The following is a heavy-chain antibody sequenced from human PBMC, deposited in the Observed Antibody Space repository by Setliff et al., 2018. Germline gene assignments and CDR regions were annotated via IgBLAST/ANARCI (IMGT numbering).Heavy chain of an antibody. Sequence: PGESLKISCKGSGYSFSTYWIGWVRQMPGKGLEWMGFIYPGDSDTRYSPSFQGQVTISADKSISTAYLEWSSLQASDTAMYYCARRADGYNDFFDSWGQGTLVTVSS. V-gene: IGHV5-51*01. CDR3: ARRADGYNDFFDS. D-gene: IGHD6-25*01. CDR1: GYSFSTYW. CDR2: IYPGDSDT. J-gene: IGHJ4*02.